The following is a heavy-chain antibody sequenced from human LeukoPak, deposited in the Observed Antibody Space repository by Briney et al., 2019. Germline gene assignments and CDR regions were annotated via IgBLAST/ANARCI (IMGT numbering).Heavy chain of an antibody. D-gene: IGHD3-10*01. CDR1: GYFISSGYY. CDR3: ARVFDSGSQAYFYYMDV. CDR2: IYHSGST. V-gene: IGHV4-38-2*02. J-gene: IGHJ6*03. Sequence: SETLSPTCTVSGYFISSGYYWGWIRQPPGKGLEWIGNIYHSGSTDYNPSLKSRVTMSVDTSKNQFSLKVSSVTAADTAVYYCARVFDSGSQAYFYYMDVWGKGTTVTISS.